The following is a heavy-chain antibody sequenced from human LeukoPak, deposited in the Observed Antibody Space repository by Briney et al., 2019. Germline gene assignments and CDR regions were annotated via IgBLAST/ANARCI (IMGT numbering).Heavy chain of an antibody. Sequence: SETLSLTWAVYGGSASGYYWSWIRHPPGEGLEWIGEINHSGSTNYNPSLKSRVTISVDTSKNQFSLKLSSVTAADTAVYYCARVARRDGYKQYYFDYWGQGTLVTVSS. CDR3: ARVARRDGYKQYYFDY. CDR1: GGSASGYY. J-gene: IGHJ4*02. V-gene: IGHV4-34*01. D-gene: IGHD5-24*01. CDR2: INHSGST.